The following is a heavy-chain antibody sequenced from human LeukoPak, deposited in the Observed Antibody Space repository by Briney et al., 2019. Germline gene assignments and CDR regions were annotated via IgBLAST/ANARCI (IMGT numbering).Heavy chain of an antibody. J-gene: IGHJ4*02. Sequence: PGGSLRLSCAASVFSFSYYSMNWVRQAPGKGLEWVAVISYDGSNKYYADSVKGRFTISRDNSKNTLYLQMNSLRAEDTAVYYCARSTPVVGVYFDYWGQGTLVTVSS. CDR2: ISYDGSNK. CDR1: VFSFSYYS. D-gene: IGHD4-23*01. V-gene: IGHV3-30*03. CDR3: ARSTPVVGVYFDY.